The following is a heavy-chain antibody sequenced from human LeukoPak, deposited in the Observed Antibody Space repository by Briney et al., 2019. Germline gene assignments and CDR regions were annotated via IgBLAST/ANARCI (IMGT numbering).Heavy chain of an antibody. CDR2: IYYSGST. D-gene: IGHD1-14*01. J-gene: IGHJ5*02. V-gene: IGHV4-39*07. CDR3: ARDPGITLNWFDP. Sequence: SETLSLTCTVSGGSISSSSYYWGWIRQPPGKGLEWIGSIYYSGSTYYNPSLKSRVTISVDTSKNQFSLKLSSVTAADTAVYYCARDPGITLNWFDPWGQGTLVTVSS. CDR1: GGSISSSSYY.